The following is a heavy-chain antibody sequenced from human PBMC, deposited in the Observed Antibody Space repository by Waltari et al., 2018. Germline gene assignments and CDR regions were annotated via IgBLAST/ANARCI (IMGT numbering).Heavy chain of an antibody. Sequence: EVQLVESGGGLVKPGGSLRLSCAASGFSFNAYTINWVRQTPEKGLEWVSSIGRSSTYTYYADSVKGRFTISRDNAANSLYLEMNALRPEDTAVYYCASHLEDFYYYMDVWGKGTTVTVSS. V-gene: IGHV3-21*06. CDR2: IGRSSTYT. J-gene: IGHJ6*03. CDR3: ASHLEDFYYYMDV. CDR1: GFSFNAYT.